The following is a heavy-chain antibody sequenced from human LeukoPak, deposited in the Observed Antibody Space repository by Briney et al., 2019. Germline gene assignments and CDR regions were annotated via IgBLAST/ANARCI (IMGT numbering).Heavy chain of an antibody. Sequence: ASVKVSCKASGYTFTGYYMHWVRQAPGQGLEWMGIINPSGGSTSYAQKFQGRVTMTRDTSTSTVYMELSSLRPEDTAVYYCARDGSVVLPTYYMDVWGRGTTVTVSS. CDR2: INPSGGST. D-gene: IGHD2-2*03. CDR1: GYTFTGYY. CDR3: ARDGSVVLPTYYMDV. J-gene: IGHJ6*03. V-gene: IGHV1-46*01.